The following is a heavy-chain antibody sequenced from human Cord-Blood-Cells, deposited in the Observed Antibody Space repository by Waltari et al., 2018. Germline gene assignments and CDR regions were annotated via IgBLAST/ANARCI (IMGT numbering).Heavy chain of an antibody. J-gene: IGHJ3*02. CDR1: GFTFSSYS. D-gene: IGHD5-12*01. CDR2: ISSSSSDI. V-gene: IGHV3-21*01. CDR3: ARLTGYSGYDSGDAFDI. Sequence: EVQLVESGGGLVKPGGSLRLSCAASGFTFSSYSLNWVRQAPGKGLEWVSAISSSSSDIFYADSRKGRFTISRDNAKNSLYLQMNSLRAEDTAVYYCARLTGYSGYDSGDAFDIWGQGTMVTVSS.